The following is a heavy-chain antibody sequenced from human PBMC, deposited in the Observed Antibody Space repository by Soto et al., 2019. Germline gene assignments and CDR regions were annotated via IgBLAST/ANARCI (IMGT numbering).Heavy chain of an antibody. CDR3: AKDGFPGNIFPYGMDV. CDR2: ISGRGDST. J-gene: IGHJ6*02. CDR1: GFTFSSYA. V-gene: IGHV3-23*01. D-gene: IGHD3-3*02. Sequence: GGSLRLSCAASGFTFSSYAMSWVRQAPGKGLEWVSAISGRGDSTHYADSVKGRFTISRDNSKNTLYLQMNSLRAEDTAVYYCAKDGFPGNIFPYGMDVWGQGTTATVSS.